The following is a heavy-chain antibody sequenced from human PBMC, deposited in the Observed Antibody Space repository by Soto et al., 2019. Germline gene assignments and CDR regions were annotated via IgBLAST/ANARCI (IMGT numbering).Heavy chain of an antibody. CDR2: INGGDGIT. V-gene: IGHV1-3*01. Sequence: QVPLVQSGAELKAPGASVRISCAASGYSFTSYAIHWLRQAPGQRLEWMGWINGGDGITDSPQKFQSRVTITRDTSARTASVELRSLSPEDTAVYYCATAISATTFDHCGQGTLVTVSS. J-gene: IGHJ4*02. CDR3: ATAISATTFDH. CDR1: GYSFTSYA.